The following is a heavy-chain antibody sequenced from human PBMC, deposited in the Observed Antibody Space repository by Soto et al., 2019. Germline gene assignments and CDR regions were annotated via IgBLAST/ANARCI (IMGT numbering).Heavy chain of an antibody. J-gene: IGHJ6*02. CDR2: INAGNGNT. Sequence: ASVKVSCKASGYTFTSYAMHWVRQAPGQRLEWMGWINAGNGNTKYSQKFQGRVTITRDTSASTAYMELSSLRSEDTAVYYCARGRRLELSYYYYCGMDVWGQGTTVTVSS. V-gene: IGHV1-3*01. CDR1: GYTFTSYA. D-gene: IGHD1-7*01. CDR3: ARGRRLELSYYYYCGMDV.